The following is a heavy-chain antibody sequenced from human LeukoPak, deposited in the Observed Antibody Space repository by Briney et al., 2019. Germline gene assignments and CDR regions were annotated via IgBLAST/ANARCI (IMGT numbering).Heavy chain of an antibody. CDR1: GGTFSSYA. V-gene: IGHV1-69*13. D-gene: IGHD2-15*01. CDR2: IIPIFGTA. Sequence: ASVKASCKASGGTFSSYAISWVRRAPGQGLEWMGGIIPIFGTANYAQKFQGRVTITADESTSTAYMELSSLRSEDTAVYYCATYCSGGSCSQKYYFDYWGQGTLVTVSS. J-gene: IGHJ4*02. CDR3: ATYCSGGSCSQKYYFDY.